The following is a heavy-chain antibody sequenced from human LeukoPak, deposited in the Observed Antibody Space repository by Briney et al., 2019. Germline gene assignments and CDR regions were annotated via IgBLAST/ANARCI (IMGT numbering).Heavy chain of an antibody. V-gene: IGHV3-64*01. CDR3: ARGKGIYCGGVCSALDY. D-gene: IGHD2-21*02. CDR1: GFTFNTYA. Sequence: PGGSLRLSCAASGFTFNTYAMHWVRQAPGKGLEYVSAISTDGASTYYANSVKDRFSISRDNSKNTLYLQMGSLRAEDMAVYYCARGKGIYCGGVCSALDYWGQGTLVTVSS. CDR2: ISTDGAST. J-gene: IGHJ4*02.